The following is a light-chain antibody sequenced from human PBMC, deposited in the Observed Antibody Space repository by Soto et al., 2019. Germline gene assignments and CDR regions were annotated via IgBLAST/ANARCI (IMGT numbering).Light chain of an antibody. CDR2: LAS. CDR1: QAVNTR. V-gene: IGKV3D-15*01. CDR3: HQYNSWPRGT. J-gene: IGKJ3*01. Sequence: EIVLTQSPATLSSFPGDRVTLSCRASQAVNTRLAWYQHRPGQAPRLLIYLASNRAAGVPARFSGSGSGTDFTLTISSLQSEDSAVYYCHQYNSWPRGTFGPGTKVEIK.